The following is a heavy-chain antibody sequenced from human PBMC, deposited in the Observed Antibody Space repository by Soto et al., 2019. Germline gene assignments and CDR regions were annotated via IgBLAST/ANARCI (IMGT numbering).Heavy chain of an antibody. V-gene: IGHV1-69*12. J-gene: IGHJ4*02. CDR2: IIPIFGTA. CDR3: ARELGPPGYRSPSIGY. CDR1: GGTFSSYA. D-gene: IGHD5-18*01. Sequence: QVQLVQSGAEVKKPGSSVKVSCKASGGTFSSYAISWVRQAPGQGLEWMGGIIPIFGTANYAQKFQGRVTITADESTSTAYMELSRLRSEDTAVYYCARELGPPGYRSPSIGYWGQGTLVTVSS.